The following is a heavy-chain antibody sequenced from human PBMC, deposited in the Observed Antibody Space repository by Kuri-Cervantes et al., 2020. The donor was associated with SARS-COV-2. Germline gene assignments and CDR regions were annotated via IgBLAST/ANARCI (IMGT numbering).Heavy chain of an antibody. CDR3: AKDLEQQLDSHYGMDV. CDR1: GGTFSSYA. V-gene: IGHV1-69*04. Sequence: SVKVSCKASGGTFSSYAISWVRQAPGQGLEWMGRIIPILGIANYAQKFQGRVTITADKSTSTAYMELSSLRAEDTAVYYCAKDLEQQLDSHYGMDVWGQGTTVTVSS. D-gene: IGHD6-13*01. CDR2: IIPILGIA. J-gene: IGHJ6*02.